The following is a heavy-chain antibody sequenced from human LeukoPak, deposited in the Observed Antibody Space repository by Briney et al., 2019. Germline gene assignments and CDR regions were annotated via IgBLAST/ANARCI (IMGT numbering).Heavy chain of an antibody. Sequence: SETLSLTCTLSGGSFSSYYWSWIRQPPGKGLEWIGYIYYSGSTNYNPSLKSRVTISVDTSKNQFSLKLSSVTAADTAVYYCARFLYGSGSYYWFDLWGQGTLVTVSS. CDR3: ARFLYGSGSYYWFDL. J-gene: IGHJ5*02. CDR2: IYYSGST. V-gene: IGHV4-59*01. CDR1: GGSFSSYY. D-gene: IGHD3-10*01.